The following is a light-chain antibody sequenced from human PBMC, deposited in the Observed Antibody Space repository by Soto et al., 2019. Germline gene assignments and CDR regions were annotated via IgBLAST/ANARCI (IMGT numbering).Light chain of an antibody. Sequence: EIVMTQSPATLSVSPGERATLSCRASQSVSSNLAWYQQKPGQAPSLLIYGASTRATGIPARFSGSGSGTEFTLPISSLQSEDFAVYYCQQYNNWPPMYTFGQGTKLEIK. V-gene: IGKV3-15*01. CDR2: GAS. CDR1: QSVSSN. J-gene: IGKJ2*01. CDR3: QQYNNWPPMYT.